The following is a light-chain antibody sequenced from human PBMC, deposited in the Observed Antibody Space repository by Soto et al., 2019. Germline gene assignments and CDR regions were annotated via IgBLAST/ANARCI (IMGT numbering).Light chain of an antibody. Sequence: DIQMTQSPSSLSASVGDRVTITCRASQSISSYLNWYQQKPGKAPKLLIYAASSLQSGVPSRFSGSGSGTDFTLTISSLQPEDFATYYCQKYNSALGTFGPGTKVDIK. J-gene: IGKJ3*01. V-gene: IGKV1-39*01. CDR2: AAS. CDR3: QKYNSALGT. CDR1: QSISSY.